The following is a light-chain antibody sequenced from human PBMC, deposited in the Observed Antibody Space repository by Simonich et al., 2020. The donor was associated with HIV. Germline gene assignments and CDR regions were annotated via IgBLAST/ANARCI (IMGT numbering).Light chain of an antibody. V-gene: IGKV3D-20*01. CDR2: DAS. J-gene: IGKJ2*01. CDR1: QSVSSRY. Sequence: EIVMTQSAATLSVSPAERATLSCRTSQSVSSRYLAWYQQKPGLAPRLLIYDASSRATGIPDRFSGSGSGTDFTLTINRLEPEDFAVYYCQQYGTSRYTFGQGTKLEIK. CDR3: QQYGTSRYT.